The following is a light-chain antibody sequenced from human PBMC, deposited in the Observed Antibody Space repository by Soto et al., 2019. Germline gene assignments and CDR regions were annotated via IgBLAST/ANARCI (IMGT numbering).Light chain of an antibody. V-gene: IGKV1-5*03. J-gene: IGKJ3*01. CDR3: QQYSTYSIFT. CDR1: QSINSW. CDR2: KAS. Sequence: DIQMTQSPSTLSASVGDRVTITCRASQSINSWLAWYQQKHGKAPKLLIYKASSSESGVPSRFSGRESGTEFTLTISSLQPDDFATYYCQQYSTYSIFTFGPGTKVDMK.